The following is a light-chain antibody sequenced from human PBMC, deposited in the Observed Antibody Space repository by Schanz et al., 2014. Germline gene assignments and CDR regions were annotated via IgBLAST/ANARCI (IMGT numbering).Light chain of an antibody. Sequence: QSVLTQPPSASGTPGQRVTISCSGSSSNIGSNTVNWYQHLPGTAPKLLIYSNTLRPSGVPDRFSGSKSGTSASLAISGLQSEDEADYFCQSYDISLSVLYVFGTGTKVTVL. J-gene: IGLJ1*01. CDR3: QSYDISLSVLYV. CDR1: SSNIGSNT. V-gene: IGLV1-44*01. CDR2: SNT.